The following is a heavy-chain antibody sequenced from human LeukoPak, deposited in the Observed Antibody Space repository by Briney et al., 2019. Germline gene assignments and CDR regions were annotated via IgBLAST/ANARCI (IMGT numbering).Heavy chain of an antibody. J-gene: IGHJ6*02. V-gene: IGHV3-11*01. D-gene: IGHD2-21*02. CDR1: GFTFSDYY. CDR2: ISSSGSTI. Sequence: GGSLRLSCAASGFTFSDYYMSWIRQAPGKGLEWVSYISSSGSTIYYADSVKGRFTISRDNAKNSLYLQMNSLTAEDTAVYYCAKLAYCGGDCPDTPFMDVWGQGTTVTVSS. CDR3: AKLAYCGGDCPDTPFMDV.